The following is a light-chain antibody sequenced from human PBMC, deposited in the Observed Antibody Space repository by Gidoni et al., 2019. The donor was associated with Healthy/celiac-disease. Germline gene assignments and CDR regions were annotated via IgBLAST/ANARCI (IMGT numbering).Light chain of an antibody. Sequence: AIQLTQSPSSLSASVGDRVTITCRASQGISSALAWYQQKPGKAPKLLIYDASSLESGVPSRFSGSGSGTDFTLTISSLQPEDFATYYCQQFNSDPHLPTFGGGTKVEIK. V-gene: IGKV1-13*02. J-gene: IGKJ4*01. CDR3: QQFNSDPHLPT. CDR2: DAS. CDR1: QGISSA.